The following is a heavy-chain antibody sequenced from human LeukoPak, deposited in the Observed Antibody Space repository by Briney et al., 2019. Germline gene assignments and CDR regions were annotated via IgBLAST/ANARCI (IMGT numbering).Heavy chain of an antibody. CDR3: ARVGRFRSGGLDY. D-gene: IGHD2-21*01. CDR2: IYYRGST. Sequence: SETLSLTCTVSGDSLSSGTYYWSWIRQHPGKGLEWIGYIYYRGSTYYNPSLNSRVTTSVDTSKNQFSLRLSSVTAADTAVYYCARVGRFRSGGLDYWGQGILVTVSS. CDR1: GDSLSSGTYY. V-gene: IGHV4-31*03. J-gene: IGHJ4*02.